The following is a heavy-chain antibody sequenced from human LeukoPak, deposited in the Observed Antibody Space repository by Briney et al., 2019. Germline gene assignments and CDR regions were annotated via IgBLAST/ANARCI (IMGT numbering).Heavy chain of an antibody. J-gene: IGHJ6*03. V-gene: IGHV4-34*01. CDR3: ARGASGWSSSYYYYYMDV. CDR1: GGSFSGYY. Sequence: SETLSLTCAVSGGSFSGYYWSWIRQPPGKGLEWIGEINHSGSTKYNPSLKSRVTISVDTSKNQFSLILSSVTAADTAVYYCARGASGWSSSYYYYYMDVWDKRTTVTVSS. CDR2: INHSGST. D-gene: IGHD6-19*01.